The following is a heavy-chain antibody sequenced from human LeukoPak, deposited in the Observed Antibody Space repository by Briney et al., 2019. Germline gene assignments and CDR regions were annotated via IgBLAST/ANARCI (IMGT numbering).Heavy chain of an antibody. CDR1: GYTFGSYD. CDR2: MNPGSGNT. CDR3: ARLSETAAYYYTSGYYFLGY. D-gene: IGHD3-22*01. Sequence: ASVRVSCKASGYTFGSYDINWVRKATGQGLEWMGWMNPGSGNTGYAQRFQDRVTMTRDTSTNTAYMELSGLRSEDTAIYYCARLSETAAYYYTSGYYFLGYWGQGTLVTVDS. J-gene: IGHJ4*02. V-gene: IGHV1-8*02.